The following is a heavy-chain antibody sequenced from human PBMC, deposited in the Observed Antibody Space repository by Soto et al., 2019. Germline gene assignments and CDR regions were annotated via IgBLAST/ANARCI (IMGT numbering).Heavy chain of an antibody. CDR2: IYPGDSDT. Sequence: GDSLKVSCKGSGYSFTSYWIGWVRQMPGKGLEWMGIIYPGDSDTRYSPSFQGQDTISADKSISTAYLQWSSLKASDTAMYYCAGGGVRGVITRTRDYYGMDVWGQGTTVTVS. CDR1: GYSFTSYW. CDR3: AGGGVRGVITRTRDYYGMDV. V-gene: IGHV5-51*01. D-gene: IGHD3-10*01. J-gene: IGHJ6*02.